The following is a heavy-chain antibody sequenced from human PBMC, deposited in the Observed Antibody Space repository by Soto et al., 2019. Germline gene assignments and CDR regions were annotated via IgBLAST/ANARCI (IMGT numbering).Heavy chain of an antibody. CDR1: GGCISCSYYY. J-gene: IGHJ4*02. V-gene: IGHV4-39*01. CDR2: VFYTGFT. CDR3: ETSQKGYNWNYFDH. Sequence: SETLSLTFAVCGGCISCSYYYGGWLRQSPGKGPEWIGSVFYTGFTSYNPSLESRVSVSVDTSKNQFSLKVSGVSAADTAVYYCETSQKGYNWNYFDHWGQGALVPVSS. D-gene: IGHD1-20*01.